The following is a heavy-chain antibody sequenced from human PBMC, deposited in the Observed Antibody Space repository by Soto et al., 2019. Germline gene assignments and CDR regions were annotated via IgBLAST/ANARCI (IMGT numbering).Heavy chain of an antibody. D-gene: IGHD4-17*01. CDR2: IGSGGDGI. CDR3: ATYGQHLMDS. V-gene: IGHV3-23*01. CDR1: GFTFSSFA. Sequence: EVQLLESGGGLVQPGGSLRLSCAASGFTFSSFALKWVRQAPGKGLEWVSVIGSGGDGIHYADSVKGRLTISRDNSKNTMSLQMNSLTVEDTAVYYCATYGQHLMDSWGQGTLVTVSS. J-gene: IGHJ5*01.